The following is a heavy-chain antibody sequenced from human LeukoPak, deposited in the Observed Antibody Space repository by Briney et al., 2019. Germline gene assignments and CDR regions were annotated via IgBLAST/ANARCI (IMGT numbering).Heavy chain of an antibody. V-gene: IGHV4-39*01. CDR3: ARHHYYGSASYYNDH. CDR1: GGSINRSTYY. CDR2: IYYSGST. D-gene: IGHD3-10*01. J-gene: IGHJ5*02. Sequence: SETLSLTCTVSGGSINRSTYYWGWIRQPPGNGREWIGSIYYSGSTYYNPSLKSPVTISVDTSKNQFSLKLGSVTAADTAVYYCARHHYYGSASYYNDHWGQGTLVTVSS.